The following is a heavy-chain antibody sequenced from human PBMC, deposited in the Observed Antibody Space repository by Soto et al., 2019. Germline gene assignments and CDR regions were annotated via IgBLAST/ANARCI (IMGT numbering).Heavy chain of an antibody. D-gene: IGHD2-21*02. J-gene: IGHJ3*02. CDR1: GGFVSSGNYY. V-gene: IGHV4-34*01. CDR2: MSHSGGT. CDR3: ARVERGTATPVVDAFDI. Sequence: QEQLQQWGAGLLKPSETLSLTCAVYGGFVSSGNYYWSWIRQPPGKGLEWIGEMSHSGGTHFNPSLKGGFTISEEPSRNLSSLKRSSGPAADTALYYCARVERGTATPVVDAFDIWGPGTMVTVSS.